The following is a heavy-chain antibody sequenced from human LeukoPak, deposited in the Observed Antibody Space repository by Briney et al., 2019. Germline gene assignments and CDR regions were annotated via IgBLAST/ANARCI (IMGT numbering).Heavy chain of an antibody. CDR1: RFTFDDYA. V-gene: IGHV3-9*03. Sequence: GGALRHSRVASRFTFDDYAMHWVRPAPGKGVEWVSGLCWDSGSIGYADSVKGRLTISRDNAKNSLYLQMHSLRAEDMALYYCAKGYSSGWRVVACDIWGQGTMVTVSS. J-gene: IGHJ3*02. D-gene: IGHD6-19*01. CDR2: LCWDSGSI. CDR3: AKGYSSGWRVVACDI.